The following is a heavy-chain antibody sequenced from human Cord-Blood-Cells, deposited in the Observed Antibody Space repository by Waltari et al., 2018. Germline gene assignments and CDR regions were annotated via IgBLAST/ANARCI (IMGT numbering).Heavy chain of an antibody. CDR3: ARRAGIAARNWFDP. CDR1: GGSISSSSYY. V-gene: IGHV4-39*01. Sequence: QLQLQESGPGLVQHSETLSLTCTVSGGSISSSSYYWGWFRPPPGKGLEWIGSIYYSGSTYYNPSLKSRVTISVDTSKNQFSLKLSSVTAADTAVYYCARRAGIAARNWFDPWGQGTLVTVSS. J-gene: IGHJ5*02. CDR2: IYYSGST. D-gene: IGHD6-6*01.